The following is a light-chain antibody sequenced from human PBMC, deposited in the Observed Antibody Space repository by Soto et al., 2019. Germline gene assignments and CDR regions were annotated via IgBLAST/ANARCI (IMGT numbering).Light chain of an antibody. CDR2: DVS. V-gene: IGLV2-14*01. CDR1: SSDVGGYNY. Sequence: QSVLTQPASVSGSPGQSITISCTGTSSDVGGYNYVSWYQQHPGKAPKLMIYDVSNRPSGVSNRFSGSKSGNTASLTISGLQAEDEADHYCRSYTSSSTVVFGGGTKLTVL. CDR3: RSYTSSSTVV. J-gene: IGLJ2*01.